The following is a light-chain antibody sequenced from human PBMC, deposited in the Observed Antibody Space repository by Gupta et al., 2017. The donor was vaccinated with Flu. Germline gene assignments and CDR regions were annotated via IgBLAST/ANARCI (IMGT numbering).Light chain of an antibody. CDR2: EVS. CDR3: SSSTSSSTRV. J-gene: IGLJ3*02. Sequence: MIYEVSNRPSGVSNRFSGSKSGTTASLTISGLQAEDEADYYCSSSTSSSTRVFGGGTKLTVL. V-gene: IGLV2-14*01.